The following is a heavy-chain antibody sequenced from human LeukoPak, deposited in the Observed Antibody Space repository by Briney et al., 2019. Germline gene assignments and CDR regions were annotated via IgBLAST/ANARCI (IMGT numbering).Heavy chain of an antibody. V-gene: IGHV4-34*01. J-gene: IGHJ4*02. CDR1: GGSFSGYY. CDR2: INHSGST. D-gene: IGHD2-15*01. Sequence: PSETLSLTCAGYGGSFSGYYWSWIRRPPGKGLEWIGEINHSGSTNYNPSLKSRVTISVDTSKNQFSLKLSSVTAADTAVYYCARGKGDIVVVVAARTSTYFDYWGQGTLVTVSS. CDR3: ARGKGDIVVVVAARTSTYFDY.